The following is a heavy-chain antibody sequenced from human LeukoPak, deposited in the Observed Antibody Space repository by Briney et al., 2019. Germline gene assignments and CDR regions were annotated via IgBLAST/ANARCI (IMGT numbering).Heavy chain of an antibody. V-gene: IGHV3-23*01. J-gene: IGHJ4*02. D-gene: IGHD6-13*01. Sequence: GGSLRLSCAASGLTFSSYAMTWVRQAPGKGLEWVSGISDSSGSTYYTDSAKGRFAVSRDNSKNTLYLQMNSLRPGDTATYYCARGGYPNSKFDYWGQGTLVTVSS. CDR2: ISDSSGST. CDR3: ARGGYPNSKFDY. CDR1: GLTFSSYA.